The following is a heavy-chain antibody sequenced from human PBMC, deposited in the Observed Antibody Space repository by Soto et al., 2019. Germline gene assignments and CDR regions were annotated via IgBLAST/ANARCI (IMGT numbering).Heavy chain of an antibody. Sequence: GGSLRLSCAASGFTFSSYAMSWVRQAPGKGLEWVSAIRGSGSRTYHADSVKGRFTISRDNSKNTLYLQMNSLRAEDTAVYYCAKDQEDCGSTSCYADYWGQGALVTVSS. CDR2: IRGSGSRT. D-gene: IGHD2-2*01. J-gene: IGHJ4*02. CDR1: GFTFSSYA. V-gene: IGHV3-23*01. CDR3: AKDQEDCGSTSCYADY.